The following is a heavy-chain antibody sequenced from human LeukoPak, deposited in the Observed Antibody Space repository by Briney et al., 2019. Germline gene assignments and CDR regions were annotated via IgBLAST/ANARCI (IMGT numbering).Heavy chain of an antibody. CDR2: IYNSGNT. Sequence: PSETLSLTCSVSGGSISNYYWSWIRQPPGKGLEWIGYIYNSGNTNYSPSLKSRVTVSVDTSKNQLSLKLSSVTAADTAIYYCARPHGGPYAFDIWGQGTIVTESS. V-gene: IGHV4-59*01. D-gene: IGHD3-16*01. CDR1: GGSISNYY. J-gene: IGHJ3*02. CDR3: ARPHGGPYAFDI.